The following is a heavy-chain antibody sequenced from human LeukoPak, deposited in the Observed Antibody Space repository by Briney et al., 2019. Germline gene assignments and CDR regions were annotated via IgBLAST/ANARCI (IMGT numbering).Heavy chain of an antibody. J-gene: IGHJ5*02. CDR2: TYYRSKWYN. Sequence: SQTLSLTCAISEYSVSSNSAAWNWIRQSPSRGLEWLGRTYYRSKWYNDYAVSVKSRITVNPDTSKNQFSLQLNSVTPEDTAVYYCARVTLLWFERTGVAEKKFEQSIWFDPWGQGTLVTVSS. V-gene: IGHV6-1*01. D-gene: IGHD3-10*01. CDR3: ARVTLLWFERTGVAEKKFEQSIWFDP. CDR1: EYSVSSNSAA.